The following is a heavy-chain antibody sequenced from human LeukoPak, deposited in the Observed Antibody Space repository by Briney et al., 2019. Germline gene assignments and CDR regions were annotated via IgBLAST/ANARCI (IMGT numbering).Heavy chain of an antibody. J-gene: IGHJ3*02. V-gene: IGHV3-30-3*01. Sequence: GGSLRLSCAASGFTFSSYAMHWVRQAPGKGLEWVAVISYDGSNKYYADSVKGRFTISRDNSKNTLYLQMNSLRAEDTAVYYCAKEDSSGWYQAFDIWGQGTMVTVSS. CDR1: GFTFSSYA. CDR3: AKEDSSGWYQAFDI. CDR2: ISYDGSNK. D-gene: IGHD6-19*01.